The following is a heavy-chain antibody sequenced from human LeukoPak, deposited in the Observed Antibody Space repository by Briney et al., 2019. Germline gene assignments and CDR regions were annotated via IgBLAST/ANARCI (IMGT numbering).Heavy chain of an antibody. CDR2: ISYDGSNK. J-gene: IGHJ4*02. D-gene: IGHD3-3*01. CDR1: GFTFSSYG. CDR3: AKSRFLEWFPDY. V-gene: IGHV3-30*18. Sequence: GGSLRLSCAASGFTFSSYGMHWVRQAPGKGLEWVAVISYDGSNKYYADSVKGRFTISRDNSKNTLYLQMNSLRAEDGCVYCAKSRFLEWFPDYWGQGTLVTVSS.